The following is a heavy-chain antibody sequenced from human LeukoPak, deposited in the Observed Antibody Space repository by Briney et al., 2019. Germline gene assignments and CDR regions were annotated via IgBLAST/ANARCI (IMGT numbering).Heavy chain of an antibody. Sequence: AGGSLRLSCAASGFTVSSNYMSWVRQPPGKGLEWVSVIYSGGSTNYADSVKGRFTISRDNSKNTLYLQMNSLRAEATAVYYCARERPGGYFDYWGQGTLVTVSS. CDR1: GFTVSSNY. D-gene: IGHD3-16*01. V-gene: IGHV3-66*01. CDR3: ARERPGGYFDY. J-gene: IGHJ4*02. CDR2: IYSGGST.